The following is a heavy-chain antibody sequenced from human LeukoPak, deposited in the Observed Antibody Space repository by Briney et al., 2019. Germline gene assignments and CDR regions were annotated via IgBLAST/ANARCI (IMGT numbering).Heavy chain of an antibody. Sequence: SETLSLTCADYGGPFSGFFWSWIRQPPGKGLEWIGEINHSGSTNYNPSLKSRVTISIDTSKNQFSLKLTSVTAADRAVYYCARASSYSDVIRYNPSWFGPWGQGTLVTVSS. CDR3: ARASSYSDVIRYNPSWFGP. J-gene: IGHJ5*02. CDR1: GGPFSGFF. V-gene: IGHV4-34*01. D-gene: IGHD3-10*01. CDR2: INHSGST.